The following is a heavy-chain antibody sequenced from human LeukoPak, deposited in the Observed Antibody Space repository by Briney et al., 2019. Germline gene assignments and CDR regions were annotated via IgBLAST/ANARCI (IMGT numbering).Heavy chain of an antibody. V-gene: IGHV4-39*07. J-gene: IGHJ5*02. D-gene: IGHD2-2*01. CDR3: ARYPPRVAPGVMRYSWFDP. Sequence: SETLSLTCTVSGGSISSSSYYWGWIRQPPGKGLEWIGEINHSGSTNYNPSLKSRVTISVDTSKNQFSLKLSSVTAADTAVYYCARYPPRVAPGVMRYSWFDPWGQGTLVTVSS. CDR1: GGSISSSSYY. CDR2: INHSGST.